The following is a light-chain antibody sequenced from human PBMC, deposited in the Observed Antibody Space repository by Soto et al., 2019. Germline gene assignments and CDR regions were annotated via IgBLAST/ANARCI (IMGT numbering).Light chain of an antibody. CDR2: DAS. CDR3: QKYNRAPLT. Sequence: DIQMTQSPSSLSASVGDRVTITCQASQDISNYLNWYQQKPGKAPKLLIYDASNLETGVPSRFSGSGSGTDFTFTISSLQPEDIATYYCQKYNRAPLTFGGGTKVEI. CDR1: QDISNY. V-gene: IGKV1-33*01. J-gene: IGKJ4*01.